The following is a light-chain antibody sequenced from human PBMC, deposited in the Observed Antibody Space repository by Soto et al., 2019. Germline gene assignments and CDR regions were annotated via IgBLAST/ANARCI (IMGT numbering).Light chain of an antibody. CDR1: SSNIGSNY. CDR2: SNN. Sequence: QSVLTQPPSASGTPGQRVTISCSGSSSNIGSNYVYWYQQLPGTAPKLLIYSNNQLPSGVPDRFSGSKSGTSASLAISGLRSEDEADYYCAAWDDSLSVVFGGGTKLTVL. V-gene: IGLV1-47*02. CDR3: AAWDDSLSVV. J-gene: IGLJ2*01.